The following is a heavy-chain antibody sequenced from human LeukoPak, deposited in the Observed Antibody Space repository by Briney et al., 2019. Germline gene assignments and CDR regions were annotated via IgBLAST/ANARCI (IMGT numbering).Heavy chain of an antibody. CDR1: GFTFSSYS. V-gene: IGHV3-21*01. Sequence: GGSLRLSCAASGFTFSSYSMNLVRQAPGKGLEWVSSISSSSSYIYYADSVKGRFTISRDNAKNSLYLQMNSLRAEDTAVYYCAREALVGATYYFDYWGQGTLVTVSS. D-gene: IGHD1-26*01. CDR2: ISSSSSYI. CDR3: AREALVGATYYFDY. J-gene: IGHJ4*02.